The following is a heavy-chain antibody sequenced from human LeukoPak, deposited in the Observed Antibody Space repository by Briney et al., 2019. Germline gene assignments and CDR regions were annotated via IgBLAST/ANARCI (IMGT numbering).Heavy chain of an antibody. V-gene: IGHV1-24*01. Sequence: APVKVSCKVSGYTLTELSMHWVRQAPGKGLEWMGGFDPEDGETIYAQKFQGRVTMTEDTSTDTAYMELSSLRSEDTAVYYCATDYGTYYYYGMDVWGQGTTVTVSS. CDR3: ATDYGTYYYYGMDV. CDR2: FDPEDGET. D-gene: IGHD4-17*01. J-gene: IGHJ6*02. CDR1: GYTLTELS.